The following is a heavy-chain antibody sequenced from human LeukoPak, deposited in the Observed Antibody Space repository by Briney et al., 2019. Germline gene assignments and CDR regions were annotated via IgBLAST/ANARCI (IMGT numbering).Heavy chain of an antibody. CDR2: IIPIFGTA. J-gene: IGHJ4*02. V-gene: IGHV1-69*05. CDR3: ARGGPSNGYNLGDLDY. Sequence: ASVKVSCKASGGTFSSYAISSVRQAPGQGLEWMGRIIPIFGTANYAQKFQGRVTITTDESTSTAYMELSSLRSEDTAVYYCARGGPSNGYNLGDLDYWGQGTLVTVSS. CDR1: GGTFSSYA. D-gene: IGHD5-24*01.